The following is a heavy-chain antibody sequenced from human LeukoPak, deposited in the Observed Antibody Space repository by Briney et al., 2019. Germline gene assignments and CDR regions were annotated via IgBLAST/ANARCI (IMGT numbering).Heavy chain of an antibody. CDR2: IYYSGST. V-gene: IGHV4-39*07. J-gene: IGHJ3*02. D-gene: IGHD3-22*01. CDR3: ARERYYYDSSIAFDI. Sequence: PSETLSLTCTVSGGSISSSSYYWGWIRQPPGKGLEWIGSIYYSGSTYYNPSLKSRVTISVDTSKNQFSLKLSSVTAADTAVYYCARERYYYDSSIAFDIWGQGTMVTVSS. CDR1: GGSISSSSYY.